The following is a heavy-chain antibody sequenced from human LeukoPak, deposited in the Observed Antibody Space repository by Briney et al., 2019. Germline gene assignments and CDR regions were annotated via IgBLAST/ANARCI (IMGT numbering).Heavy chain of an antibody. CDR2: IYPGDSDT. D-gene: IGHD3-22*01. Sequence: GDSLKISCKGSGYSFTSYWIGWVRQMPGKGLVWMGIIYPGDSDTRYSPSFQGQVTISADKSISTAYLQLSSLKASDTAMYYCARVYDSSGYPDYWGQGTLVTVSS. CDR1: GYSFTSYW. V-gene: IGHV5-51*01. J-gene: IGHJ4*02. CDR3: ARVYDSSGYPDY.